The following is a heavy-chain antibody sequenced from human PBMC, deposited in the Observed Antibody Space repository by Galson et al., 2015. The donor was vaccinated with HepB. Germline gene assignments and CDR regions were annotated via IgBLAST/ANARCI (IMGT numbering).Heavy chain of an antibody. CDR3: ARPAVDTMVRGVIIIRNWFDP. J-gene: IGHJ5*02. CDR1: GYSFSNYW. D-gene: IGHD3-10*01. V-gene: IGHV5-51*01. CDR2: IYPSDSDT. Sequence: QSGAEVKKPGESLRISCKASGYSFSNYWIGWVRQMPGKGLEWMGIIYPSDSDTRYSPSFQGQVTISADNSISTAYLQWNSLKASDTAMYFCARPAVDTMVRGVIIIRNWFDPWGQGTLVTVSS.